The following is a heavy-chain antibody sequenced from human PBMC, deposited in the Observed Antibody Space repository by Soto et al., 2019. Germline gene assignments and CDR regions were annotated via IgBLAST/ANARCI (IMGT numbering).Heavy chain of an antibody. V-gene: IGHV3-30*18. J-gene: IGHJ4*02. CDR2: ILFDGSNQ. D-gene: IGHD2-15*01. Sequence: QVQLVESGGGVVQPGTSLRLSCAASGFTFSSYDMHWVRQAPGKGLERVAIILFDGSNQYYADSVKGRFTISRDNSKNTVYLQMNGLRAEDTAVYYCAKEAYSGATSGAPFDYWGQGTLVTVSS. CDR3: AKEAYSGATSGAPFDY. CDR1: GFTFSSYD.